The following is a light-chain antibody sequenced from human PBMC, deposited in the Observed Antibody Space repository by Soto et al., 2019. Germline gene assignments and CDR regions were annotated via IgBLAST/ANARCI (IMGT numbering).Light chain of an antibody. CDR2: GAS. J-gene: IGKJ1*01. V-gene: IGKV3-15*01. Sequence: EIVLTPSPATLSVSPGERATLSCRASQSVSSNLAWYQQKPGQAPRLLIFGASTRATGVPARFSGSGSGTEFALTLSSLQSEDFAVYYCQQYNNWPRTFGQGTKVEIK. CDR1: QSVSSN. CDR3: QQYNNWPRT.